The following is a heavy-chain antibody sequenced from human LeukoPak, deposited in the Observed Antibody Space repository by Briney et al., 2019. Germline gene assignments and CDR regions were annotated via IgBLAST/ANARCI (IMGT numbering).Heavy chain of an antibody. CDR3: ARDSGYCSGGSCAPEVPSPVFDY. CDR2: IIPIFGTA. J-gene: IGHJ4*02. V-gene: IGHV1-69*05. D-gene: IGHD2-15*01. Sequence: SVKVSCKASGGTFSSYAISWVRQAPGQGLEWMGGIIPIFGTANYAQKFQGRVTITTDESTSTAYMELSSLRSEDTAVYYCARDSGYCSGGSCAPEVPSPVFDYWGQGTLVTVSS. CDR1: GGTFSSYA.